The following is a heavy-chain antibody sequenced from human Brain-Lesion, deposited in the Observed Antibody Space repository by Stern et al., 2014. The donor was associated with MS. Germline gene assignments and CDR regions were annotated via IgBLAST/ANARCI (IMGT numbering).Heavy chain of an antibody. Sequence: VQLVESGGGLVQHGGSLRLSCAASGFTFSNYWKHWVRQDPGKGLVWVSRVNNDGRRTSYADSVKGRFTMSRDNAKNTLYLQMNSLRVEDTAIYYCARGERWFDSWGQGTLVTVSS. J-gene: IGHJ5*01. D-gene: IGHD3-10*01. CDR1: GFTFSNYW. V-gene: IGHV3-74*02. CDR2: VNNDGRRT. CDR3: ARGERWFDS.